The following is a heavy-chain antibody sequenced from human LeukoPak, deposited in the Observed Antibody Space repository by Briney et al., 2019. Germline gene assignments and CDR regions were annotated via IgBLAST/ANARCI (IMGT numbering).Heavy chain of an antibody. D-gene: IGHD6-6*01. CDR2: ISTSSIYI. CDR3: ARGEWSSSPFDY. Sequence: GGSLRLSCAASGFTFSTYSMNWVRQAPGKGLEWISFISTSSIYIYYADSVKGRFAISRDNARNSLYLQMNSLRAEDTAVYYCARGEWSSSPFDYWGQGTLVTVSS. J-gene: IGHJ4*02. CDR1: GFTFSTYS. V-gene: IGHV3-21*01.